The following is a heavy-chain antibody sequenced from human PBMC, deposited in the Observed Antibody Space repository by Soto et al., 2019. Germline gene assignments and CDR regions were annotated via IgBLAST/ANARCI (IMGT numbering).Heavy chain of an antibody. CDR1: GGTFSKYA. J-gene: IGHJ6*02. V-gene: IGHV1-69*01. CDR2: IIPMFGTP. D-gene: IGHD3-22*01. Sequence: QVQLVQSGAELKKPGSSVKVSCKASGGTFSKYAISWVRQAPGQGLEWLGGIIPMFGTPNYAQKFQGRVTISADESTTTAYLELSSLRSADTAVYFCARPLRDRNFYHGFDVWGQGTTVTVSS. CDR3: ARPLRDRNFYHGFDV.